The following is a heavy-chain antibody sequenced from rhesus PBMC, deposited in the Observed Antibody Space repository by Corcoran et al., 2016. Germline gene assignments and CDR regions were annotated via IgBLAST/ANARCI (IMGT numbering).Heavy chain of an antibody. CDR3: ARDPGELEQRDYFDY. Sequence: QVQLQESGPGLVKPSETLSLTCAVSGGSISSSNWWSWIRQPPGKGLEWIGYISGSSGSTYYNPSLKSRVTISTDPSKNRFSLRLSSVAAADTAVYYCARDPGELEQRDYFDYWGQGVLVTVSS. J-gene: IGHJ4*01. CDR1: GGSISSSNW. V-gene: IGHV4-65*01. CDR2: ISGSSGST. D-gene: IGHD1-20*01.